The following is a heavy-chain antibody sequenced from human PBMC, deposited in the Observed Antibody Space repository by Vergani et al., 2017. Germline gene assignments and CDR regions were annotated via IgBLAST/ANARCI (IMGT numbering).Heavy chain of an antibody. V-gene: IGHV1-18*01. CDR2: IGTYNANT. D-gene: IGHD3-3*01. Sequence: QVQLVQSGSEVTKPGASVRVSCKTSGYTFNNYGLRWVPQAPGQGLEWMAWIGTYNANTNYAQKFQDRVTLTTDTDTRTAYMELRSLRSGDTATYYCARDFGASLDHWGQGTLVTVSS. J-gene: IGHJ4*02. CDR1: GYTFNNYG. CDR3: ARDFGASLDH.